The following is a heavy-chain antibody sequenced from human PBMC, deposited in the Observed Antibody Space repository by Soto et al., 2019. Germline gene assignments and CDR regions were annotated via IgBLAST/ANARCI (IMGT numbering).Heavy chain of an antibody. CDR3: ASHYDLWTGYLSPVDY. D-gene: IGHD3-3*01. CDR2: IDTSSTKI. V-gene: IGHV3-11*01. J-gene: IGHJ4*02. Sequence: QVQLVESGGDLVKPGGSLRLSCAASGYTFSDYYLSWIRQAPGKGLEWISYIDTSSTKIYYADSVRGRFTISRDNVKNSLFLEMNNLRVEDTAVYFCASHYDLWTGYLSPVDYWGRGTLVTVSS. CDR1: GYTFSDYY.